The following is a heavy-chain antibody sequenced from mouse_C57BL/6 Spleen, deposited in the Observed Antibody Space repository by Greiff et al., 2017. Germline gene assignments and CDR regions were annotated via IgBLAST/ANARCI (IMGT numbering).Heavy chain of an antibody. CDR3: ARDRDDCDG. D-gene: IGHD3-1*01. J-gene: IGHJ1*03. Sequence: EVMLVESGGGLVTPGGSLKLSCAASGFTFSSYAMSWVRQTPETRLEWVATISDGGSYPYYPANVKGRFPLSRDNAKNTRYRQRSQLKAEDTAMYYGARDRDDCDGWGTGTTGTVSA. CDR2: ISDGGSYP. CDR1: GFTFSSYA. V-gene: IGHV5-4*01.